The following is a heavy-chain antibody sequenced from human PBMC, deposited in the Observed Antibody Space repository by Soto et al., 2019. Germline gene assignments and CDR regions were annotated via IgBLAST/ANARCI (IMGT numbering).Heavy chain of an antibody. J-gene: IGHJ4*02. V-gene: IGHV3-9*01. CDR1: GFTFDDYA. Sequence: PGGSLRLSCAASGFTFDDYAMHWVRQAPGKGLEWVSGISWNSGSIGYADSVKGRFTISRDNAKNSLYLQMNSLRAEDTALYYCAKAPSRHSSGWYIFFDYWGQGTLVTVSS. D-gene: IGHD6-19*01. CDR2: ISWNSGSI. CDR3: AKAPSRHSSGWYIFFDY.